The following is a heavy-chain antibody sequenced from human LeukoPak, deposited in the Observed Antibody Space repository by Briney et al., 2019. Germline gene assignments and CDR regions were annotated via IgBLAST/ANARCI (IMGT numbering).Heavy chain of an antibody. V-gene: IGHV4-59*01. J-gene: IGHJ4*02. D-gene: IGHD6-6*01. CDR3: ARAEYSSSPGFDY. CDR1: GGSISSYY. Sequence: SETLSLTCTVSGGSISSYYWSWIRQPPGKGLEWIGYIYYSGSTNYNPSLKSRVTISVDTSKNQFSLKLSSVTAADTAVYYCARAEYSSSPGFDYWGQGTLVTVSS. CDR2: IYYSGST.